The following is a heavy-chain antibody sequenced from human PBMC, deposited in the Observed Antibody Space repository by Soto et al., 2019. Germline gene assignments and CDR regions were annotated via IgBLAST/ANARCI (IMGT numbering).Heavy chain of an antibody. Sequence: QALSLTCAISADSVSSNSAALNLIRQSPSRGLEWLGRTYYRSKWYNDYAVSVKSRITINPDTSKNQFSLQLNSVTPEDTAVYYCARDQASSLLLYYYDYGMDVWGQGTTVIVSS. V-gene: IGHV6-1*01. CDR1: ADSVSSNSAA. J-gene: IGHJ6*02. CDR2: TYYRSKWYN. D-gene: IGHD6-13*01. CDR3: ARDQASSLLLYYYDYGMDV.